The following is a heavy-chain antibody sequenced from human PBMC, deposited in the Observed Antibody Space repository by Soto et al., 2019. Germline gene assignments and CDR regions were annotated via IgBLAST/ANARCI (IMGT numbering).Heavy chain of an antibody. Sequence: LRLSCAASGFTFDDYPMHWVRQAPGKGLEWVSGISWNSGSIGYADSVKGRFTISRDNAKNSLYLQMNSLRAEDTALYYCAKDLYGSGSIFDYWGQGTLVTVSS. J-gene: IGHJ4*02. D-gene: IGHD3-10*01. CDR2: ISWNSGSI. CDR1: GFTFDDYP. CDR3: AKDLYGSGSIFDY. V-gene: IGHV3-9*01.